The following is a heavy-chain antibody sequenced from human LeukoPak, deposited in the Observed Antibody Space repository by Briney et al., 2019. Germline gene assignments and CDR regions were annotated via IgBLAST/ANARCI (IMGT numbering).Heavy chain of an antibody. CDR3: ASLVVVAATLSDY. J-gene: IGHJ4*02. V-gene: IGHV3-48*03. Sequence: PGRSLRLSCAASGFTFDDYAMHWVRQAPGKGLEWVSYISSSGSTIYYADSVKGRFTISRDNAKNSLYLQMNSLRAEDTAVYYCASLVVVAATLSDYWGQGTLVTVSS. CDR1: GFTFDDYA. D-gene: IGHD2-15*01. CDR2: ISSSGSTI.